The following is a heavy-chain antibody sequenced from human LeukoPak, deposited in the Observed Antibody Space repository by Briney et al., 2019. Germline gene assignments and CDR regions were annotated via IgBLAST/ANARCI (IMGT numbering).Heavy chain of an antibody. CDR2: IYPGDSDT. CDR1: GYSFTNYW. J-gene: IGHJ5*02. V-gene: IGHV5-51*01. D-gene: IGHD2-15*01. Sequence: GESLKISCKGSGYSFTNYWIGWVRQMPGKGLEWMGIIYPGDSDTRYSPSFQGQVTISADKSISTAYLQWSSLEASDTAMYYCARHRYCSGGSCYRFDPWGQGTLVTVSS. CDR3: ARHRYCSGGSCYRFDP.